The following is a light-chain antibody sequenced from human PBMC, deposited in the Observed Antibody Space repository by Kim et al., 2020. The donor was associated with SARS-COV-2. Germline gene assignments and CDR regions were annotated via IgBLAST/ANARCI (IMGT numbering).Light chain of an antibody. Sequence: APGKPARITCGADNIGSKRVHWYQQKPGQAPVLVIYYSSDRPSGIPERFSGSNSGNTATLTISRVEAGDEADYYCQVWDDNSDHYVFGTGTKVTVL. CDR1: NIGSKR. CDR3: QVWDDNSDHYV. J-gene: IGLJ1*01. V-gene: IGLV3-21*04. CDR2: YSS.